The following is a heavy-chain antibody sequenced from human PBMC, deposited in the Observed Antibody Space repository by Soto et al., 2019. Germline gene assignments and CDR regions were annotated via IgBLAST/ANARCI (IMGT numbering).Heavy chain of an antibody. CDR3: ASLYSSSWARDY. D-gene: IGHD6-19*01. V-gene: IGHV3-74*01. CDR1: EFTFISCW. J-gene: IGHJ4*02. Sequence: WGSLSLSCAASEFTFISCWMHWVRQAPGKGLVWVSHISSDGSSTNYADSVKGRFTISRDNAKNTLYLQMNNLRAEDTAVYFCASLYSSSWARDYWGQGTLVTVSS. CDR2: ISSDGSST.